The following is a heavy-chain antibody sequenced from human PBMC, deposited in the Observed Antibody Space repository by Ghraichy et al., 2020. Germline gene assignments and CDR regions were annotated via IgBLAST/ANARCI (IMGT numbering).Heavy chain of an antibody. CDR1: GFTFSSYA. CDR3: ARHRVLMVYATDY. V-gene: IGHV3-23*01. D-gene: IGHD2-8*01. Sequence: GGSLRLSCAASGFTFSSYAMSWVRQAPGKGLEWVSAISGSGGSTYYVDSVKGRFTISRDNSKNTLYLQMNSLRAEDTAVYYCARHRVLMVYATDYWGQGTLVTVSS. J-gene: IGHJ4*02. CDR2: ISGSGGST.